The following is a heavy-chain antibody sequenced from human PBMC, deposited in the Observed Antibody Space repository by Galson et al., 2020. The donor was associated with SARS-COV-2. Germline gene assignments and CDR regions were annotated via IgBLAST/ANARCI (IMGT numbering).Heavy chain of an antibody. V-gene: IGHV1-18*01. D-gene: IGHD3-9*01. CDR2: ISAYNGNT. J-gene: IGHJ4*02. CDR1: GYTFTSYG. Sequence: ASVKVSCKASGYTFTSYGISWVRQAPGQGLEWMGWISAYNGNTNYAQKLQGRVTMTTDTSTSTAYMELRSLRSDDTAVYYCASCYYDILTGCTDFDYWGQGTLVIVSS. CDR3: ASCYYDILTGCTDFDY.